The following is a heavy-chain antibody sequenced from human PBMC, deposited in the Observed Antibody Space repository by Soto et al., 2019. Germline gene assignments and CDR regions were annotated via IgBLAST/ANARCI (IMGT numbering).Heavy chain of an antibody. D-gene: IGHD3-3*01. Sequence: ASVKVSCKASGYTFTSYGISWVRQAPGQGLEWMGWISAYNGNTNYAKKLQGRVTMTTDTSTSTAYMELRSLRSDDTAVYYFARVLYYDFWSGYSTEYNWFGPWGQGTLVTVSS. J-gene: IGHJ5*02. CDR1: GYTFTSYG. CDR3: ARVLYYDFWSGYSTEYNWFGP. CDR2: ISAYNGNT. V-gene: IGHV1-18*01.